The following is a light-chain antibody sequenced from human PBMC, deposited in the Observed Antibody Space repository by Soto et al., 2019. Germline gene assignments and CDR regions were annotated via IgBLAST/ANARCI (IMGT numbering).Light chain of an antibody. V-gene: IGKV3-15*01. CDR3: QQYNNWPRT. Sequence: IAITQAPATLSVSPGERSTLSCRASQSVSSNLAWYQQKPGQAPRLLIYGESTRATGIPARFSGSGSGTEFTLNISSLQSEDFAVYYCQQYNNWPRTFGPGTKVDIK. CDR1: QSVSSN. J-gene: IGKJ1*01. CDR2: GES.